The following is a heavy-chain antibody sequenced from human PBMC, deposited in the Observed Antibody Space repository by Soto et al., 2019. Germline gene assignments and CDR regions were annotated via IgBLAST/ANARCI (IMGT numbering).Heavy chain of an antibody. V-gene: IGHV4-30-4*01. D-gene: IGHD5-12*01. Sequence: QVQLQESGPGLVKPSQTLSLTCTVSGDSISSANNYWSWIRQPPGEGLEWIGFISYSGTTSYSPSLKSRLXXXLXXSKNQFSPSLTSVTAADTAVYYCARGRGYSYGLDPWGQGTLVTVSS. CDR1: GDSISSANNY. CDR2: ISYSGTT. J-gene: IGHJ5*02. CDR3: ARGRGYSYGLDP.